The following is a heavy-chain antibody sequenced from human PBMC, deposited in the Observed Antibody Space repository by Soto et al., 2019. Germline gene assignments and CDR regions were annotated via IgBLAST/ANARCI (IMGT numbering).Heavy chain of an antibody. Sequence: SETLSLTCTVSGGSISGYYWSWIRQPPGKGLEWIGYMYKTGSTIYNPSFKSRVTISVDTSKNQFSLKLNSVTAADTAVYYCARDLWGYCGTDCYPLDVWGQGTTVTVS. J-gene: IGHJ6*02. D-gene: IGHD2-21*02. V-gene: IGHV4-59*01. CDR3: ARDLWGYCGTDCYPLDV. CDR1: GGSISGYY. CDR2: MYKTGST.